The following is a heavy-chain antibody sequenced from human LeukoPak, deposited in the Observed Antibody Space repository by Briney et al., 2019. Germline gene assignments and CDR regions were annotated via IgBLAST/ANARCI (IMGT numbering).Heavy chain of an antibody. Sequence: PGGSLRLSCAASGFTFTSYWLTWVRQAPGKGLEWVANIKGDGTEKYYVDSVKGRFTISRDNAKNSLYLQMNSLRVEDTAVYYCAKVKGLWFGESSGFDYWGQGTLVTVSS. J-gene: IGHJ4*02. CDR2: IKGDGTEK. V-gene: IGHV3-7*01. D-gene: IGHD3-10*01. CDR1: GFTFTSYW. CDR3: AKVKGLWFGESSGFDY.